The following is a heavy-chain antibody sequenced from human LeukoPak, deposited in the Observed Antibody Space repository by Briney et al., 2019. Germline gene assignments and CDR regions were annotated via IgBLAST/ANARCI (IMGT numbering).Heavy chain of an antibody. CDR1: GYSISSGYY. V-gene: IGHV4-38-2*01. CDR3: QVRGVSSNPSDY. D-gene: IGHD3-10*01. Sequence: SETLSLTCAVSGYSISSGYYWDWIRQPPGKGLEWIGSIYHSGSTYYNPSLKSRVTISVNTSKNQFSLKLSSVTAADTAVYYCQVRGVSSNPSDYWGQGTLVTVSS. CDR2: IYHSGST. J-gene: IGHJ4*02.